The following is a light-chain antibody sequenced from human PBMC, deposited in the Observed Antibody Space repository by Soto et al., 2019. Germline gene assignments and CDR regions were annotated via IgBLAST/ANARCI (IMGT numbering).Light chain of an antibody. CDR3: QQGYSNPIT. CDR1: QSINNK. J-gene: IGKJ5*01. CDR2: TAS. V-gene: IGKV1-39*01. Sequence: DIQMTQSPSSLSASVVDILTITCLASQSINNKLIWYQVKPGEAPKPLIYTASSLYSGVPSRFSGSGTGTDFTLTISSLQPEDFATYFCQQGYSNPITFGQGTRLQIK.